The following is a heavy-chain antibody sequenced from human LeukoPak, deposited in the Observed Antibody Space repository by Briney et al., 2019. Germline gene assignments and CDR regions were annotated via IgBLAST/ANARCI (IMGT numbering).Heavy chain of an antibody. J-gene: IGHJ4*02. CDR2: ISGRSYSM. CDR3: VRGKRRFDY. V-gene: IGHV3-11*01. Sequence: GGSLRLSCAASGFSFNESYMTWIRQAPGKGLEWVAYISGRSYSMYYADSVKGRFNISRDNSLNSLYLHMSSLRADDTAVYYRVRGKRRFDYWGQGTLVTVSS. CDR1: GFSFNESY.